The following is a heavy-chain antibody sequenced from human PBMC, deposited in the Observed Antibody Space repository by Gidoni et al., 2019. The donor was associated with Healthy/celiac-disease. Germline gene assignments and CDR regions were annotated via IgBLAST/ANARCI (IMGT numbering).Heavy chain of an antibody. Sequence: EVQLVESGGGLVQPGGSLRLSCAASGLTSSSYSMTWVRQAPGKGLEWVSYISSSSSTIYYADSVKGRFTISRDNAKNSLYLQMNSLRDEDTAVYYCARDTAITMVRGVIIGYYYYGMDVWGQGTTVTVSS. J-gene: IGHJ6*02. CDR2: ISSSSSTI. V-gene: IGHV3-48*02. CDR3: ARDTAITMVRGVIIGYYYYGMDV. D-gene: IGHD3-10*01. CDR1: GLTSSSYS.